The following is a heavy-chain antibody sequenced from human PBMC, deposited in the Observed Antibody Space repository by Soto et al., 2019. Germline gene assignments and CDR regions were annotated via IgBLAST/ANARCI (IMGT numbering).Heavy chain of an antibody. CDR1: GFTFSSYS. CDR2: ISSSSSTI. V-gene: IGHV3-48*02. D-gene: IGHD3-9*01. Sequence: AGGSLRLSCAASGFTFSSYSMNWVRQAPGKGLEWVSYISSSSSTIYYADSVKGRFTISRDNAKNSLYLQMNSLRDEDTAVYYCASSRDILTGYPLPSYFDYWGQGTLVTVSS. CDR3: ASSRDILTGYPLPSYFDY. J-gene: IGHJ4*02.